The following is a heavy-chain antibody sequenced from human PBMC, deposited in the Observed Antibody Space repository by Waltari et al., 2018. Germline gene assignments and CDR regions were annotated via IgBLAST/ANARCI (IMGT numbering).Heavy chain of an antibody. CDR2: ISYDGSNK. D-gene: IGHD4-17*01. J-gene: IGHJ6*03. CDR1: GSTFSSYA. V-gene: IGHV3-30-3*01. Sequence: QVQLVESGGGVVQPGRSLRLSCAASGSTFSSYAMHWVRQAPGKGLEWVAVISYDGSNKYYADSVKGRFTISRDNSKNTLYLQMNSLRAEDTAVYYCAREGPDYGDFGYYMDVWGKGTTVTVSS. CDR3: AREGPDYGDFGYYMDV.